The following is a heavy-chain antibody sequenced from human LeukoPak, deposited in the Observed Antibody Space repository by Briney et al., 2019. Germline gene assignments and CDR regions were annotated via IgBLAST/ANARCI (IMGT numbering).Heavy chain of an antibody. D-gene: IGHD1-1*01. CDR3: ARGRNEAFDI. J-gene: IGHJ3*02. V-gene: IGHV1-2*02. CDR2: INPNSGDT. CDR1: GYTFTGSY. Sequence: ASVRVSCKASGYTFTGSYMHWVRQAPGQGLEWMGWINPNSGDTKCAQKFQGRVTVTRDTSISTAYMEVSRLGSDDTAVHYCARGRNEAFDIWGQGTMVTVSS.